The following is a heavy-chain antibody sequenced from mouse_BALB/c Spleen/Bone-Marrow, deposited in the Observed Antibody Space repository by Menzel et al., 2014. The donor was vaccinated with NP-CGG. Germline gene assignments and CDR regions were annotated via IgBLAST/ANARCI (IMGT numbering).Heavy chain of an antibody. Sequence: LAESGAELVWPGVSVTISCKGSGYTFTDYALHWVKQSHAESLEWIGVINTYFGDISYNQKFKGKATIAVDKTSRTVYMELARLTAEDSAIYYCARGYSNNYAMDYWGQGTSVTVSS. J-gene: IGHJ4*01. V-gene: IGHV1S137*01. CDR1: GYTFTDYA. D-gene: IGHD2-5*01. CDR2: INTYFGDI. CDR3: ARGYSNNYAMDY.